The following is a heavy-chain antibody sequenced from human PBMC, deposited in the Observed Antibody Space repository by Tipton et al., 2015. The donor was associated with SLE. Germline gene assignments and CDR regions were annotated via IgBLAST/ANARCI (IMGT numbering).Heavy chain of an antibody. D-gene: IGHD6-6*01. J-gene: IGHJ6*02. V-gene: IGHV4-34*01. Sequence: TLSLTCAVYGGSFSGYYWSWIRQPPGKGLEWIGEINHSGSTNYNPSLKSRVTISVDTSKNQFSLKLSSVTAADTAVYYCARVPLVRTYGMDVWGQGTTVTVSS. CDR1: GGSFSGYY. CDR2: INHSGST. CDR3: ARVPLVRTYGMDV.